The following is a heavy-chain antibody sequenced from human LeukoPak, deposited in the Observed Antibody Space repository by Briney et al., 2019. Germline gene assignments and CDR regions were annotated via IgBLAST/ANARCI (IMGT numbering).Heavy chain of an antibody. D-gene: IGHD2-8*02. CDR3: ASHRTSRVLFDY. J-gene: IGHJ4*02. V-gene: IGHV4-59*08. Sequence: SETLSLTCTVSGGSISSYYWSWIRQPPGKGLEWIGYIYYSGSTNYNPSLKSQVTISVDTSKNQFSLRLSSVTAADTAVYYCASHRTSRVLFDYWGQGTLVTVSS. CDR1: GGSISSYY. CDR2: IYYSGST.